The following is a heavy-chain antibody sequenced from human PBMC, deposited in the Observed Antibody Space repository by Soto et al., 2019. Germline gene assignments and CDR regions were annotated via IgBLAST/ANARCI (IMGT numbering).Heavy chain of an antibody. J-gene: IGHJ3*02. Sequence: SLRLSCAASGFTFSSYGMHWVRQAPGKGLAWVAVISYDGSNKYYPDSVKGRFTISRDNSKNTLYLQMNSLRAEDTAVYYCAKAPRYSFGKSDALDIWGQGTMVTVSS. V-gene: IGHV3-30*18. CDR3: AKAPRYSFGKSDALDI. CDR2: ISYDGSNK. D-gene: IGHD3-3*01. CDR1: GFTFSSYG.